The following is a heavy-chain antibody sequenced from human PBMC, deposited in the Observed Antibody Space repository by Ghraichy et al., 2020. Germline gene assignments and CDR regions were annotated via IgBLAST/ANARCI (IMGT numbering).Heavy chain of an antibody. CDR2: IYHSGST. V-gene: IGHV4-4*02. D-gene: IGHD2-15*01. CDR3: ARKRVLYRELLPYYYYGMDV. Sequence: SETLSLTCAVSGGSISSSNWWSWVRPPPGKGLEWIGEIYHSGSTNYNPSLKSRVTISVDKSKNQFSLKLSSVTAADTAVYYCARKRVLYRELLPYYYYGMDVWGQGTTVTVSS. J-gene: IGHJ6*02. CDR1: GGSISSSNW.